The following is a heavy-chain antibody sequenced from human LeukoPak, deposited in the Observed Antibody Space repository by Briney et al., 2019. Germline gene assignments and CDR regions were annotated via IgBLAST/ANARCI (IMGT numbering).Heavy chain of an antibody. D-gene: IGHD3-10*01. Sequence: GGSLRLSCAASGFTFSNYGMHWVRQAPGKGLEWVAFIRYDGSNKYYADSVKGRFTISRANSKNTLYLQMNSLRAEDTAVYYCAEGGYGSGSYYGRWGQGTLVTVSS. V-gene: IGHV3-30*02. J-gene: IGHJ4*02. CDR3: AEGGYGSGSYYGR. CDR2: IRYDGSNK. CDR1: GFTFSNYG.